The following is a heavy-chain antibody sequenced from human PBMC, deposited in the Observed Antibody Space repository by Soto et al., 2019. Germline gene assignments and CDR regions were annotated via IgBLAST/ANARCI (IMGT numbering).Heavy chain of an antibody. CDR1: GGTFSSYA. CDR2: IIPIFGTA. CDR3: ARGDTAMVLYNWFDP. J-gene: IGHJ5*02. V-gene: IGHV1-69*13. Sequence: GASVKVSCKASGGTFSSYAISWVRQAPGQGLEWMGGIIPIFGTANYAQKFQGRVTITADESTSTAYMELSSLRSEDTAVYYYARGDTAMVLYNWFDPWGQGTLGTVSS. D-gene: IGHD5-18*01.